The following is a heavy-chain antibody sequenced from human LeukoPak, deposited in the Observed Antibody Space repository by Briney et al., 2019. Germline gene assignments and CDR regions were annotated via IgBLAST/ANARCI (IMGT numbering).Heavy chain of an antibody. CDR2: IYPGDSDT. V-gene: IGHV5-51*01. Sequence: GESLKISGKGSGYSFSSYWIGWVRQMPGKGLEWMGIIYPGDSDTRYSPSFQGQVTISADKSISTAYLQWSSLKASDTAMYYCARAALGCNCYFDYWGQGTLVPVSS. D-gene: IGHD1-20*01. J-gene: IGHJ4*02. CDR3: ARAALGCNCYFDY. CDR1: GYSFSSYW.